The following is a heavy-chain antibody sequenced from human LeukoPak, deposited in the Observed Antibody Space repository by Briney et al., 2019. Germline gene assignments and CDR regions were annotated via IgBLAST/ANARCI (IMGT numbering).Heavy chain of an antibody. CDR3: AKEAVAAIYGYFDC. CDR2: ISRSGSST. CDR1: GFTFSDYV. Sequence: GSLRLSCAASGFTFSDYVMSWVRQAPGKGLEWVSGISRSGSSTYYADSVKGRFTISRDNSKNTLYLQMNSLRVEDTAVYYCAKEAVAAIYGYFDCWGQGALVTVSS. D-gene: IGHD6-19*01. V-gene: IGHV3-23*01. J-gene: IGHJ4*02.